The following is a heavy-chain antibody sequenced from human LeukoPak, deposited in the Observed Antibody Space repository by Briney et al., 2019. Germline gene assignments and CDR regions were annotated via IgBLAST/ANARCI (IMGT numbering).Heavy chain of an antibody. D-gene: IGHD6-19*01. Sequence: GRSLRLSCAASGFTFGSYAMHWVRQAPGKGLEWVAVISYDGSNKYYADSVKGRFTISRDNSKNTLYLQMNSLRAEDTAVYYCARELHSSGWYREGAFDIWGQGTMVTVSS. CDR2: ISYDGSNK. J-gene: IGHJ3*02. CDR3: ARELHSSGWYREGAFDI. V-gene: IGHV3-30-3*01. CDR1: GFTFGSYA.